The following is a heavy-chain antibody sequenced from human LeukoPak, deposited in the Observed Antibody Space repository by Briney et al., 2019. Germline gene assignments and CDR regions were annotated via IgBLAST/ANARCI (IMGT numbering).Heavy chain of an antibody. CDR1: GFTFSSYS. CDR3: ARDRGGLSSSWYGGVFDY. D-gene: IGHD6-13*01. Sequence: GGSLRLSCAASGFTFSSYSMNWVRQAPGKGLEWVANIKQDGSEIYYVDSVKGRFTISRDNAKNSLFLQMNSLRAEDTAVYYCARDRGGLSSSWYGGVFDYWGQGTLVTVSS. V-gene: IGHV3-7*01. CDR2: IKQDGSEI. J-gene: IGHJ4*02.